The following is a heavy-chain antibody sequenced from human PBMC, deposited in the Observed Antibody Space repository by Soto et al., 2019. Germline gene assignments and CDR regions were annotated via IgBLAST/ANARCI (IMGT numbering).Heavy chain of an antibody. CDR2: INTYNGDT. CDR1: GYTFTRYG. J-gene: IGHJ6*02. V-gene: IGHV1-18*01. D-gene: IGHD2-21*02. Sequence: QVELVQSGAEVKKPGASVKVSCKASGYTFTRYGISWVRQAPGQGLEWIGWINTYNGDTSYAQKLQGRVTMTTDTSTSTAYVELRSLTSDDTAVFYCARDEYGGDSGYAMDVWGQGTTVTVSS. CDR3: ARDEYGGDSGYAMDV.